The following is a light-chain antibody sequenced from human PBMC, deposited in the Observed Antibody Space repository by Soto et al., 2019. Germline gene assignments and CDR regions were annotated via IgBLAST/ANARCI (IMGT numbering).Light chain of an antibody. Sequence: DIQLTQSPSFLSASVGDRVTITCRASQGISSHLAWYQQKAGKAPKFLIYAASTLHSGVPSRFSGSGSGTESTLTISSLQLHYFATYYCQHLHIYSLTFGGGTKVEIK. CDR2: AAS. J-gene: IGKJ4*01. CDR3: QHLHIYSLT. CDR1: QGISSH. V-gene: IGKV1-9*01.